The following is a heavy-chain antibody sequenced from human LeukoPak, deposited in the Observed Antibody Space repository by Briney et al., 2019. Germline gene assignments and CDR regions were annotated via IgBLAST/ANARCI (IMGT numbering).Heavy chain of an antibody. CDR3: AKSFRSTSLDY. J-gene: IGHJ4*02. CDR1: GYTFTSYA. Sequence: SCKASGYTFTSYAMSWVRQAPGKGLEWVSAISGSGGSTYYADSVKGRFTISRDNSKNTLYLQMNSLRAGDTAVYYCAKSFRSTSLDYWGQGTLVTVSS. V-gene: IGHV3-23*01. CDR2: ISGSGGST. D-gene: IGHD2-2*01.